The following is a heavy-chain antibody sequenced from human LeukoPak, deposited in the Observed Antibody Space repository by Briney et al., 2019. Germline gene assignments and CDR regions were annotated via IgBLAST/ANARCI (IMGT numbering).Heavy chain of an antibody. D-gene: IGHD3-22*01. CDR1: GYTFTGYY. CDR2: INPNSGGT. V-gene: IGHV1-2*02. CDR3: ARDQYYYDSSGYIT. Sequence: VASVKVSCKASGYTFTGYYMHWVRQAPGQGLEWMGWINPNSGGTNYAQKFQGRVAMTRDTSISTAYMELSRLRSDDTAVYYCARDQYYYDSSGYITWGQGTLVTVSS. J-gene: IGHJ4*02.